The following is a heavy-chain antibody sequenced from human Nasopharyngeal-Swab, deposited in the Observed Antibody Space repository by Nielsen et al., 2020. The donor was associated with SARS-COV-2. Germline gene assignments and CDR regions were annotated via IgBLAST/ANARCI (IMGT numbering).Heavy chain of an antibody. J-gene: IGHJ4*02. Sequence: GESLKISCAASVFTFSSYAMSWVRQAPGKGLEWVSAISGSGGSTYYADSVKGRFTIFRDNSKNTLYLQMNSLRAEDTAVYYCAKDRYSWVAAAAPGVYFDYWGQGTLVTVSS. CDR3: AKDRYSWVAAAAPGVYFDY. V-gene: IGHV3-23*01. CDR1: VFTFSSYA. CDR2: ISGSGGST. D-gene: IGHD6-13*01.